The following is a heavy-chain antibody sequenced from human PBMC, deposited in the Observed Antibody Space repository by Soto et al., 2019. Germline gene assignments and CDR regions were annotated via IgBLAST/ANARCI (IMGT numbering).Heavy chain of an antibody. V-gene: IGHV3-9*01. CDR1: GFTFDDYA. Sequence: EVQLAESGGALVQPGRSLRLSCVASGFTFDDYAIHWVRQTPGKGLEWVSGLTWNGEVIGYADSVKGRFTISRDNAKNSLYLEMNSMRPEDTALYYCVKDSESSGYLTHLAYWGQGTLVTVSS. J-gene: IGHJ4*02. D-gene: IGHD3-22*01. CDR2: LTWNGEVI. CDR3: VKDSESSGYLTHLAY.